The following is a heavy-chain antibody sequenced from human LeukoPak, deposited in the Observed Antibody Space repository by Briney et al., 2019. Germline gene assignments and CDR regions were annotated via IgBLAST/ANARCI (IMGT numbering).Heavy chain of an antibody. D-gene: IGHD6-13*01. J-gene: IGHJ5*02. Sequence: PAGGSLRLSCAASGFTFSNYGMHWVRQAPGKGLEWVTFISHDGSEKYYRDSVKGRFTISRDNSRNTLFLQMNRLRPEDTAVYYCAKDYLGSSKSLDTWGRGALVTVSS. CDR1: GFTFSNYG. CDR3: AKDYLGSSKSLDT. CDR2: ISHDGSEK. V-gene: IGHV3-30*18.